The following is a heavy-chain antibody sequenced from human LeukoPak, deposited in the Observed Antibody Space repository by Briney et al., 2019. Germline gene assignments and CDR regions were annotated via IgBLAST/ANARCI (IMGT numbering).Heavy chain of an antibody. J-gene: IGHJ4*02. D-gene: IGHD2-21*01. CDR2: IIPIFGTA. Sequence: SVKVSCKASGGTFSSYAMSWVRQAPGQGLEWMGRIIPIFGTADYAQKFQGRVTITTDESTSTAYMELSSLRSEDTAVYYCARDADDRGGGEDYWGQGTLVTVSS. CDR3: ARDADDRGGGEDY. V-gene: IGHV1-69*05. CDR1: GGTFSSYA.